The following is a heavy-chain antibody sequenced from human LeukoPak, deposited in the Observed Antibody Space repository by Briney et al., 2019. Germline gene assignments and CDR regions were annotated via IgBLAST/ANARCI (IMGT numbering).Heavy chain of an antibody. V-gene: IGHV1-2*02. CDR1: RQTFIGYY. CDR2: INPNSGRT. D-gene: IGHD4-17*01. J-gene: IGHJ4*02. CDR3: AIKHAVGDYLFDC. Sequence: GSSVQVSCMGSRQTFIGYYIHWVRQAPGQGLEWMGWINPNSGRTNYAQEFQGRVTMTWDTSITTAYLEVSWLRSDDTAVYDCAIKHAVGDYLFDCWGQGTLVTVS.